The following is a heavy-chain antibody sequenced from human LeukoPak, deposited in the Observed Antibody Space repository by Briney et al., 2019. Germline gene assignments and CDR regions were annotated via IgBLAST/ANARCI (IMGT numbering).Heavy chain of an antibody. V-gene: IGHV1-2*02. J-gene: IGHJ4*02. Sequence: ASLKASARLFDYPLTGSIWHWVRRAPGQGLKWLGWTTPNSGATKYAQKFQGRVTMTRDTSISTAYMELSSLRSEDTAVYYCARFSGGLRYFDWFVIREYYFDYWGQGTLVTVSS. CDR2: TTPNSGAT. CDR3: ARFSGGLRYFDWFVIREYYFDY. D-gene: IGHD3-9*01. CDR1: DYPLTGSI.